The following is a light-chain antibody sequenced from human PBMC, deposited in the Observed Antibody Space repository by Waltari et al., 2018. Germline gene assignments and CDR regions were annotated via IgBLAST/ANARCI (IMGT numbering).Light chain of an antibody. J-gene: IGLJ2*01. Sequence: QSVLTQPPSVSGAPGQRVTISCTGSSSNIGAGYDVNWYQQLPGKVPKLLIYGNSNRPSGVPDRISGSKSGTSASPAITGLQAEDEADYYCQSYDSSLGGSVFGGGTKLTIL. CDR3: QSYDSSLGGSV. CDR1: SSNIGAGYD. V-gene: IGLV1-40*01. CDR2: GNS.